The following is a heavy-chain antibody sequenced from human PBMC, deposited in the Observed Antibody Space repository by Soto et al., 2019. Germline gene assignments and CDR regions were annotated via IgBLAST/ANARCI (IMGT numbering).Heavy chain of an antibody. Sequence: SVKVSCKASGGTFSSYAISWVRQAPGQGLEWMGGIIPIFGTANYAQKFQGRVTITADESTSTAYMELSSLRSEDTAVYYCARDRLRGTPGYSSGWRYYYGMDVWGQGTTVTVSS. D-gene: IGHD6-19*01. J-gene: IGHJ6*02. CDR2: IIPIFGTA. CDR1: GGTFSSYA. V-gene: IGHV1-69*13. CDR3: ARDRLRGTPGYSSGWRYYYGMDV.